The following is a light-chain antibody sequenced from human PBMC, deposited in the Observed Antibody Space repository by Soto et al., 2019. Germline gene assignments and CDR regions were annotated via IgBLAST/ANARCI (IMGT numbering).Light chain of an antibody. V-gene: IGLV1-44*01. CDR1: SSNIGSNS. CDR3: AAWDDSLNGVV. J-gene: IGLJ2*01. CDR2: SSN. Sequence: QSVLTQPPSASGTPGQRVTISCSGSSSNIGSNSVNWYQQLPGTAPKLLMYSSNQRPSGVPDRFSGSKSGTSASLAISGLQSEVEADYYCAAWDDSLNGVVFGGGTKVTAL.